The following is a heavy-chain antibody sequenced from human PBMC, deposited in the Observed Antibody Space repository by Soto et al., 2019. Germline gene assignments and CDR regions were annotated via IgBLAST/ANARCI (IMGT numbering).Heavy chain of an antibody. D-gene: IGHD3-16*01. J-gene: IGHJ1*01. V-gene: IGHV3-30*19. CDR1: GFTFRSYV. Sequence: QVQLVESGGGVVQPGTSLRVSCVGSGFTFRSYVIHWLRRPPGKGLEWVALTSYDGSDKYYDDSVRGRCTISRDNSRNTGDLQMNTLRPEDTALKCLAGWGRRGGLGVWGQGTLVSVSS. CDR3: AGWGRRGGLGV. CDR2: TSYDGSDK.